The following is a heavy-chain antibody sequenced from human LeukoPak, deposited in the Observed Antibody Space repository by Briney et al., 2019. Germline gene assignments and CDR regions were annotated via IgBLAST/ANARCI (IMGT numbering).Heavy chain of an antibody. CDR2: ISSSSSYI. CDR1: GFTFSSYS. J-gene: IGHJ4*02. Sequence: GXSLXXXCAASGFTFSSYSMNWVRQAPGKGLEWVSSISSSSSYIYYADSVKGRFTISRDNAKNSLYLQMKRLRAEDTAVYYCARGGSYYVYWGQGTLVTVSS. V-gene: IGHV3-21*01. CDR3: ARGGSYYVY. D-gene: IGHD1-26*01.